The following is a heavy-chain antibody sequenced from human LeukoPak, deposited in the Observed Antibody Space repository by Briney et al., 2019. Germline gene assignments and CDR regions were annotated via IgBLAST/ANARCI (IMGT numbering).Heavy chain of an antibody. CDR2: VYYSGST. CDR1: GYSVTSGSYY. V-gene: IGHV4-61*01. D-gene: IGHD1-26*01. CDR3: AREGGNYFDY. Sequence: SETLSLTCSVSGYSVTSGSYYWSWIRQPPGKGLEWIGSVYYSGSTNYNPSLKSRGTISVDTLKNQFSLRLSSVTAADTAVYYCAREGGNYFDYWGQGALVTVSS. J-gene: IGHJ4*02.